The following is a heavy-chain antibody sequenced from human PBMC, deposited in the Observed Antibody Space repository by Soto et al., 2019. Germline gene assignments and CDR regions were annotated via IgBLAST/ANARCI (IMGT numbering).Heavy chain of an antibody. CDR1: GFTVSSNY. CDR2: IYSGGST. V-gene: IGHV3-53*04. Sequence: GGSLRLSCAASGFTVSSNYMSWVRQAPGKGLEWVSVIYSGGSTYYADSVKGRFTISRHNSKNTLYLQMNSLRAEDTAVYYCARLRGDYIWGSYRFDYWGQGTLVTVSS. CDR3: ARLRGDYIWGSYRFDY. J-gene: IGHJ4*02. D-gene: IGHD3-16*02.